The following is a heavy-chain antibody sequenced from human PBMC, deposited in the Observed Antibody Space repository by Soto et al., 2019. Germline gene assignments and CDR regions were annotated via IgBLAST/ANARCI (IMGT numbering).Heavy chain of an antibody. CDR3: ARARSRCGAACFDY. Sequence: SETLSLTCTVSGGSISSYYWSWIRQPPGKGLEWIGYIYYSGSTSYNPSLKSRVIISMDTSRDQFSLTLTSVTAADTAVYYCARARSRCGAACFDYWGQGTLVTVSS. CDR1: GGSISSYY. V-gene: IGHV4-59*12. D-gene: IGHD2-21*02. CDR2: IYYSGST. J-gene: IGHJ4*02.